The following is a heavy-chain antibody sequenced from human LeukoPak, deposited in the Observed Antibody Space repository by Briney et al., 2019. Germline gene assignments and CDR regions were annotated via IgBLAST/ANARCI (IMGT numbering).Heavy chain of an antibody. V-gene: IGHV3-23*01. CDR2: ISGSGGST. CDR1: GFTFSSYA. D-gene: IGHD4-17*01. J-gene: IGHJ6*03. CDR3: AKKGLYGDLSIYYYYYYMDV. Sequence: PGGSLRLSCAASGFTFSSYAMSWVRQAPGKGLEWVSAISGSGGSTYYADSVKGRFTISRDNSKNTLYLQMNSLRAEDTAVYYCAKKGLYGDLSIYYYYYYMDVWGKGTTVTVSS.